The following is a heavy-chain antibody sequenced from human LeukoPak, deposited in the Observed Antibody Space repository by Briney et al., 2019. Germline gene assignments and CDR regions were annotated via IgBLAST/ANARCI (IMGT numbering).Heavy chain of an antibody. CDR2: IYYSGST. J-gene: IGHJ4*02. CDR1: GGSISSSSYY. V-gene: IGHV4-39*07. Sequence: SETLSLTCTVSGGSISSSSYYWGWIRQPPGKGLEWIGSIYYSGSTNYNPSLKSRVTMSVDTSKNQFSLKLSSVTAADTAVYYCARLPNSSGYYFDYWGQGTLVTVSS. CDR3: ARLPNSSGYYFDY. D-gene: IGHD3-22*01.